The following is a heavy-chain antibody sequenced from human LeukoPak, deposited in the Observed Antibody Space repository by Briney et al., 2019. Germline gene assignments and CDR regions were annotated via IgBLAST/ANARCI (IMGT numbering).Heavy chain of an antibody. CDR2: INGANGNT. Sequence: AASVTVSCKASGYTFTSYAMHWVRQAPGQRLEWIGWINGANGNTRYSQKFQGRVTITRDTSASTAYMELSSLRSEDTAVYYCAREGGELSFDYWGQGTLVTVSS. CDR3: AREGGELSFDY. J-gene: IGHJ4*02. CDR1: GYTFTSYA. D-gene: IGHD3-10*01. V-gene: IGHV1-3*01.